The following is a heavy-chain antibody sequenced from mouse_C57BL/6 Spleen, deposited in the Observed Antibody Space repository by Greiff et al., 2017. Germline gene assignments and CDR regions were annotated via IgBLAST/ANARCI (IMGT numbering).Heavy chain of an antibody. J-gene: IGHJ2*01. CDR2: IYPGDGDT. V-gene: IGHV1-80*01. D-gene: IGHD2-1*01. CDR3: ARRGGNSYCDY. CDR1: GYAFSSYW. Sequence: QVQLQQSGAELVKPGASVKISCKASGYAFSSYWLNWVKQRPGKGLERIGQIYPGDGDTNYNGKFKSKATLTVDKPASPAYMQHSSLTSEDSAVYYCARRGGNSYCDYWGQGTTLTVSS.